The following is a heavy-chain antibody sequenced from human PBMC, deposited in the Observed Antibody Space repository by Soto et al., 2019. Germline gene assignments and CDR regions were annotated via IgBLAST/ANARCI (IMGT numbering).Heavy chain of an antibody. J-gene: IGHJ5*02. CDR2: ITTGGEYI. CDR3: ARDRQQIQDWLDP. CDR1: GFTFSSFN. D-gene: IGHD6-13*01. Sequence: EVLLVESGGGLVQPGGSLRLSCAASGFTFSSFNMNWVRQAPGKGLEWVSSITTGGEYIFYADSVKGRFTISRDNAKNSVYLQMSSLRVEDTAVYYCARDRQQIQDWLDPWGQGTLVTVSS. V-gene: IGHV3-21*01.